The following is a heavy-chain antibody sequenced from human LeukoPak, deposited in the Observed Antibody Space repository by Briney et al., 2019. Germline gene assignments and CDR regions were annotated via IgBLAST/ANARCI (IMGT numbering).Heavy chain of an antibody. CDR3: ARPLVRGVIADDY. V-gene: IGHV4-39*01. CDR1: GGSISSSSYY. Sequence: PSETLSLTCTVSGGSISSSSYYWGWIRQPPGKGLEWIGSIYYSGSTYYNPSLKSRVTISVDTSKNQFSLKLSSVTAADTAVYYCARPLVRGVIADDYWGQGTLVTVSS. CDR2: IYYSGST. J-gene: IGHJ4*02. D-gene: IGHD3-10*01.